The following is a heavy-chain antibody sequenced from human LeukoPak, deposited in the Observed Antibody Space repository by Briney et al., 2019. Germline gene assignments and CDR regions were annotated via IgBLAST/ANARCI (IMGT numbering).Heavy chain of an antibody. CDR2: INPSGGST. CDR3: AGAPVQLKWELQY. Sequence: ASVKVSCKASGYTFTSHYMHWVRQAPGQGLECMGIINPSGGSTSYAQKFQGRVTMTRDMSTSTVYMELSSLRSEDTAVYYCAGAPVQLKWELQYWGQGTLVTVSS. D-gene: IGHD1-26*01. V-gene: IGHV1-46*01. J-gene: IGHJ4*02. CDR1: GYTFTSHY.